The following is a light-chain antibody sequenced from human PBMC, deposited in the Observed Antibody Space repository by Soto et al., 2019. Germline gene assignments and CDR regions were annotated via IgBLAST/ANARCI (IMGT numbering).Light chain of an antibody. V-gene: IGKV3-20*01. Sequence: EIVLTQSPGTLSVSPGERATLSCRSSQTISSQYLAWYQQKHGQAPSLLIYGTSSRATGTPDRFSGSGSGTDFTLPISRLEPEDSAIYYCQQYGSWTFGQGTKVEIK. CDR1: QTISSQY. CDR2: GTS. J-gene: IGKJ1*01. CDR3: QQYGSWT.